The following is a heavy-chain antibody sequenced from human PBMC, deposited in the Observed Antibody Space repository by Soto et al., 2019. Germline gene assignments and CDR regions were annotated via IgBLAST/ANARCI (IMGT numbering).Heavy chain of an antibody. CDR2: VSRRGVNT. D-gene: IGHD4-17*01. V-gene: IGHV3-23*01. Sequence: VGSLRRSCVVSEFIFSSFALSWVRLAPGKGLEWVAAVSRRGVNTYYADSVKGRFTISRENAKNTLYLQMNSLRAEDTAVYYCAREDYAGASPRFDYWGLGALVTVSS. J-gene: IGHJ4*02. CDR3: AREDYAGASPRFDY. CDR1: EFIFSSFA.